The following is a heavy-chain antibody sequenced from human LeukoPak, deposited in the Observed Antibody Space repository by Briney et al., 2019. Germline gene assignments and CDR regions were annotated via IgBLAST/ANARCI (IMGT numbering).Heavy chain of an antibody. CDR3: ARRRGYSYGPLDP. CDR2: INHSGST. Sequence: SETLSLTCAAYGGSFSGYYWSWIRQPPGKGLEWIGEINHSGSTNYNPSLKSRVTISVDTSKNQFSLKLSSVTAADTAVYYCARRRGYSYGPLDPWGQGTLVTVSS. D-gene: IGHD5-18*01. CDR1: GGSFSGYY. J-gene: IGHJ5*02. V-gene: IGHV4-34*01.